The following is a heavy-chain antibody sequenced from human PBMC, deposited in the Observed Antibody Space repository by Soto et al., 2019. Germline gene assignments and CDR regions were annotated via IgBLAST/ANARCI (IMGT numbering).Heavy chain of an antibody. CDR2: ISYDGSNK. CDR3: APCFGAFDY. J-gene: IGHJ4*02. V-gene: IGHV3-30*03. CDR1: GFTFSSYG. Sequence: QVQLVESGGGVVQPGRSLRHSCAASGFTFSSYGMHWVRQAPGKGLEWVAVISYDGSNKYSADSVKGRFTLSRDNSKNTLYLPMNSLRAEETAVYDCAPCFGAFDYWGEATLVTVSS. D-gene: IGHD3-10*01.